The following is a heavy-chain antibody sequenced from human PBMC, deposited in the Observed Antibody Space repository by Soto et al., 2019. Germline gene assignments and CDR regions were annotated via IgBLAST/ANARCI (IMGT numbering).Heavy chain of an antibody. CDR3: ARAELKVRGEVNWFDP. CDR1: GGTFSSYA. Sequence: SVKVSCKASGGTFSSYAISWVRQAPGQGLEWMGGIIPIFGTANYAQKFQGRVTITADESTSTAYMELSSLRSEDTAVYYCARAELKVRGEVNWFDPWGQGTLVTVSS. CDR2: IIPIFGTA. D-gene: IGHD3-10*01. V-gene: IGHV1-69*13. J-gene: IGHJ5*02.